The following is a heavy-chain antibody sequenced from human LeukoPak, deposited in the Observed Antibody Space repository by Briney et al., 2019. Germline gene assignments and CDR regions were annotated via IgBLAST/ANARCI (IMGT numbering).Heavy chain of an antibody. CDR2: ISHDGNHE. J-gene: IGHJ1*01. Sequence: PGRSLRLSCAASGFIFSGYGMHWVRQAPGKGLEWVALISHDGNHEHYADSVKGRFTISRDNSKNTLYLQMTSLRVEDTAVYFCAKDRIVISFGDVSKHWGQGTLVTVSS. CDR3: AKDRIVISFGDVSKH. V-gene: IGHV3-30*18. D-gene: IGHD3-10*01. CDR1: GFIFSGYG.